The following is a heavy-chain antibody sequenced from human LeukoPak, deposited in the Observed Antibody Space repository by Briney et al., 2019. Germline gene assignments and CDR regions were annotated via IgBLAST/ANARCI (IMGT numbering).Heavy chain of an antibody. CDR2: SSSSSRYI. CDR1: GFTFSIYS. J-gene: IGHJ4*02. Sequence: GGSLTLSCAASGFTFSIYSMNWVRQSPGKGLEWVSSSSSSSRYIYYADSVEGRFTISRDNAKNSLYLQMNSLRAEDRAVYYCARWSYGSGSYSPDYWGQGTLVTVSS. V-gene: IGHV3-21*01. D-gene: IGHD3-10*01. CDR3: ARWSYGSGSYSPDY.